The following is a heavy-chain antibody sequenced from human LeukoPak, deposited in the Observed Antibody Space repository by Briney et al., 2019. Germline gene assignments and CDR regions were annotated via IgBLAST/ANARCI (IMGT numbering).Heavy chain of an antibody. CDR1: GESFSGYS. V-gene: IGHV4-34*01. Sequence: PSETLSLTCVVYGESFSGYSWSWIRQPPGKGLEWIGEINQRRNTNYNPSLKSRVTISIDTSKNQFSLKLSSVTAADTAVYYCARHGWHAWYFDLWGRGTLVTVSS. D-gene: IGHD6-19*01. J-gene: IGHJ2*01. CDR2: INQRRNT. CDR3: ARHGWHAWYFDL.